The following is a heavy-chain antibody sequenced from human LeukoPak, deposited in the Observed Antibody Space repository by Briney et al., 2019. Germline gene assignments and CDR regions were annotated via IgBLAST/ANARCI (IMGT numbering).Heavy chain of an antibody. V-gene: IGHV1-69*05. CDR1: GGTFRGSG. CDR3: ARGLRRDWNYGDAFDI. D-gene: IGHD1-7*01. CDR2: IIPFFGTS. Sequence: ASVKVSCKASGGTFRGSGLGWVRQAPGQGLEWMGGIIPFFGTSNYAQKFQGRVTMTTDESTTTAYMELSSLRSEDTAVYYCARGLRRDWNYGDAFDIWGQGTMVTVSS. J-gene: IGHJ3*02.